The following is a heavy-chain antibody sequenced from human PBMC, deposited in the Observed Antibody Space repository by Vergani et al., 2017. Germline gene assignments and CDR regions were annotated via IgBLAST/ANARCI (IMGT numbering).Heavy chain of an antibody. J-gene: IGHJ6*02. CDR2: ISWDGGST. D-gene: IGHD1-1*01. Sequence: VQLVESGGGVVQPGGSLRLSCAASGFTFDDYAMHWVRQAPGKGLEWVSLISWDGGSTYYADSVKGRFTISRDNSKNSLYLQMNSLRAEDTAVYYCARASGTYYYYYGMDVWGQGTTVTVSS. V-gene: IGHV3-43D*03. CDR3: ARASGTYYYYYGMDV. CDR1: GFTFDDYA.